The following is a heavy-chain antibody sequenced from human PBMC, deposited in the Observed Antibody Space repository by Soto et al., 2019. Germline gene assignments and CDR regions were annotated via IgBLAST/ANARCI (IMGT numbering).Heavy chain of an antibody. D-gene: IGHD6-19*01. CDR1: GFTFSSNW. CDR2: IDNDGSSR. Sequence: EVQLVESGGGLVQPGGSLRLSCAASGFTFSSNWMHWVRQGPGKGLVWVSRIDNDGSSRDYADSVKGRFTISRDNAKNTLNLERRSLRAEDTAVYYCATGSGWYSPEYWGQGTLVTVSS. CDR3: ATGSGWYSPEY. V-gene: IGHV3-74*01. J-gene: IGHJ4*02.